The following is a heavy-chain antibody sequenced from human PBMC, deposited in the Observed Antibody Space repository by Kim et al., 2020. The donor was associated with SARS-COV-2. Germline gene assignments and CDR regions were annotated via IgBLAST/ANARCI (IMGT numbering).Heavy chain of an antibody. CDR3: ARVVVVIAIDAYYFDY. Sequence: SETLSLTCTVSGGSISSGDYYWSWIRQPPGKGLEWIGYIYYSGSTYYNPSLKSRVTIAVDTSKNQFSLKLSSVTAADTAVYYCARVVVVIAIDAYYFDYWGQGTLVTISS. CDR1: GGSISSGDYY. J-gene: IGHJ4*02. D-gene: IGHD2-21*01. V-gene: IGHV4-30-4*01. CDR2: IYYSGST.